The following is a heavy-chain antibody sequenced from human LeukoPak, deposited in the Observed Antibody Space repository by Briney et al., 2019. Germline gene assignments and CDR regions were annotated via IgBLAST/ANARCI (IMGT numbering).Heavy chain of an antibody. CDR3: ARESGGGVFDY. Sequence: ASVKVSCKASGYTFTSYYMHWVRQAPGQGLDWMGIINPSGGSTSYAQKFQGRVTMTRDTSTSTVYMELSSLRSEETAVYYCARESGGGVFDYWGQGTLVTVSS. J-gene: IGHJ4*02. V-gene: IGHV1-46*01. CDR1: GYTFTSYY. CDR2: INPSGGST. D-gene: IGHD2-15*01.